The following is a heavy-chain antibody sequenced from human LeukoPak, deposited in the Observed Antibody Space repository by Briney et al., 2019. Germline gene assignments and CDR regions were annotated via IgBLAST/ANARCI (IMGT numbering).Heavy chain of an antibody. V-gene: IGHV3-7*03. D-gene: IGHD3-9*01. CDR3: ARNFDWLYQILDY. J-gene: IGHJ4*02. Sequence: PGGSLRLSCAASGFTFSSYWMSWVRQAPGKRLEWVANIKQDGSEKYYVDSVKGRFTISRDNAKNSLYLQMNSLRAEDTAVYYCARNFDWLYQILDYWGQGTLVTVSS. CDR1: GFTFSSYW. CDR2: IKQDGSEK.